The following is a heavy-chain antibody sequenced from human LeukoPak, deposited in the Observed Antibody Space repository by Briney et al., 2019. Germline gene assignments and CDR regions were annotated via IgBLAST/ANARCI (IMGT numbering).Heavy chain of an antibody. V-gene: IGHV4-39*07. D-gene: IGHD3-10*01. CDR1: GGSISSSSYY. Sequence: SETLSLTCTVSGGSISSSSYYWGWIRQPPGKGLEWIGSIYYSGSTNYNPSLKSRVTMSVDTSKNQFSLKLSSVTAADTAVYYCARDTPLMVRGPKGFDPWGQGTLVTVSS. CDR2: IYYSGST. J-gene: IGHJ5*02. CDR3: ARDTPLMVRGPKGFDP.